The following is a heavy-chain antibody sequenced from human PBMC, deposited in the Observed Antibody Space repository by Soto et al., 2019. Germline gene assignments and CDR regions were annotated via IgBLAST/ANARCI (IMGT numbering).Heavy chain of an antibody. CDR2: IYYSGST. CDR1: GGSISGFY. V-gene: IGHV4-59*12. D-gene: IGHD2-21*01. Sequence: SETLSLTCTVSGGSISGFYWSWIRQPPGKGLEWIGYIYYSGSTNYNPSLESRVTISVDTSKNQFSLKLTSLSAADTAVYYCARGNVVAIDYWGQGTLVTVSS. J-gene: IGHJ4*02. CDR3: ARGNVVAIDY.